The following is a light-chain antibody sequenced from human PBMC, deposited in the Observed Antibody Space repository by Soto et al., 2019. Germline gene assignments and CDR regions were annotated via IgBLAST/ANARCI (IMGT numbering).Light chain of an antibody. CDR2: EAS. Sequence: QSVLTQPASVSGSPGQSITISCTGSSNDVGRYNLLSWYQHHPGKAPKLMIYEASKRPSGVSIRFSGSKSGNTASLTISGLQAEDEADYYCCSYTSSSVVFGGGTKL. J-gene: IGLJ2*01. CDR3: CSYTSSSVV. V-gene: IGLV2-23*01. CDR1: SNDVGRYNL.